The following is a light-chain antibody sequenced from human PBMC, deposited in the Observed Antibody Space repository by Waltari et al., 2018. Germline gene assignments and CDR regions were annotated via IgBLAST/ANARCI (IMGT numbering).Light chain of an antibody. CDR1: QSVLYSSNNKNY. Sequence: DIVSTQSPDSLSVSLGERATINCKSRQSVLYSSNNKNYFAWYQQKPRQPPKLLIYWASTRQSGVPDRFSGSGSGTDFTLTISNLQAEDVAVYYCQQYYSSPITFGQGTRLELK. CDR2: WAS. CDR3: QQYYSSPIT. V-gene: IGKV4-1*01. J-gene: IGKJ5*01.